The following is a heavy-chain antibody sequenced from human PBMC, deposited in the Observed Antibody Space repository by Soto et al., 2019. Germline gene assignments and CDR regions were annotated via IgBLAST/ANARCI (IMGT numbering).Heavy chain of an antibody. CDR1: GYTFTSYT. Sequence: QVQLVQSAAEVKKPGASMKVSCKASGYTFTSYTITWVRQAPGQGLEWMGWISAYTGNTNYAQNLQGRVTLTTDTSTSTAYMELRSLRSDDTAVYYCATDGGNYLDYWGQGTLVTVSS. CDR2: ISAYTGNT. D-gene: IGHD3-16*01. J-gene: IGHJ4*02. CDR3: ATDGGNYLDY. V-gene: IGHV1-18*01.